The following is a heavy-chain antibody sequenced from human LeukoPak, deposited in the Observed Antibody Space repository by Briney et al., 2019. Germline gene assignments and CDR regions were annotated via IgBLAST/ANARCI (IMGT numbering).Heavy chain of an antibody. J-gene: IGHJ4*02. CDR2: IRSDGSST. CDR1: GFSFRAYI. CDR3: TRRYGGHSGWAGYHDS. Sequence: GGSLRLSCVASGFSFRAYIMHWVRQAPGKGLEYVSAIRSDGSSTFYPNSVKGRFTISRDNSKSTLYLQMGSLRAEDTAVYYCTRRYGGHSGWAGYHDSWGQGTLVTVSS. V-gene: IGHV3-64*01. D-gene: IGHD6-19*01.